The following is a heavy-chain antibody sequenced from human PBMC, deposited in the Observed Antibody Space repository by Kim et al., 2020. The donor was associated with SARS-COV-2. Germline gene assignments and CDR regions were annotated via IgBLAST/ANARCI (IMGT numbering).Heavy chain of an antibody. Sequence: GESLKISCKGSGFRFSNYWIAWVRQMPGKGLECMGIIYTGDSDTRYSPSFQGQVTISADKSISTAYLQWSSLKASDTAMYYCARRSSMAALGSNWFDPWGQGTLVTVSS. D-gene: IGHD6-13*01. CDR3: ARRSSMAALGSNWFDP. V-gene: IGHV5-51*01. J-gene: IGHJ5*02. CDR1: GFRFSNYW. CDR2: IYTGDSDT.